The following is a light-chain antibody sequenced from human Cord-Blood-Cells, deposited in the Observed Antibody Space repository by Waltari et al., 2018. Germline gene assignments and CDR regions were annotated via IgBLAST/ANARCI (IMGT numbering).Light chain of an antibody. Sequence: QSVLTQPPSASGTPGQRVPILCSGSSSNLGSNTVTWSQHLPGTAPKLLIYSNHQRPSGVPDRFSGSKSGTSASLAISGLQSEDEADYYCAAWDDSLNGYYVFGTGTKVTVL. J-gene: IGLJ1*01. CDR1: SSNLGSNT. CDR3: AAWDDSLNGYYV. CDR2: SNH. V-gene: IGLV1-44*01.